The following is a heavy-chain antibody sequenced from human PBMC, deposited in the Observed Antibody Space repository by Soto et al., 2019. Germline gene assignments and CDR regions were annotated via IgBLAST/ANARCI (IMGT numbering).Heavy chain of an antibody. V-gene: IGHV3-7*05. CDR1: GFTFSSDW. Sequence: EVQLVESGGGLVQPGGSLRLSCAASGFTFSSDWISWLRQAPGKGLEWVANIKHDGSEQYYVDSVKGRFSISRDNAKNSLYLQMNSLRAEDTAVYYCARDMRSNARNFDYWGHGTLVTVS. CDR3: ARDMRSNARNFDY. CDR2: IKHDGSEQ. D-gene: IGHD1-26*01. J-gene: IGHJ4*01.